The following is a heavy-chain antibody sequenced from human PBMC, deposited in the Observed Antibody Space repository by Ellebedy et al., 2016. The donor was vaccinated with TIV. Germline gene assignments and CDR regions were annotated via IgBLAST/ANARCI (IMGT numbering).Heavy chain of an antibody. CDR3: ARDEVYSSSWYAYYYYGMDV. V-gene: IGHV3-30*03. D-gene: IGHD6-13*01. CDR1: GFTFSSYG. Sequence: GESLKISCAASGFTFSSYGMHWVRQAPGKGLEWVAVISYDGSNKYYADSVKGRFTISRDNSKNTLYLQMNSLRAEDTAVYYCARDEVYSSSWYAYYYYGMDVWGQGTTVTVSS. J-gene: IGHJ6*02. CDR2: ISYDGSNK.